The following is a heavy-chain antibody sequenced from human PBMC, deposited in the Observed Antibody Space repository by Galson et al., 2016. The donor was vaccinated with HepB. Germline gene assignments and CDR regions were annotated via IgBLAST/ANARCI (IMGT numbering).Heavy chain of an antibody. J-gene: IGHJ6*02. V-gene: IGHV3-33*01. Sequence: RLSCAASGFTFSDFGMHWVRQAPGKGLEWVALIWYDGSNKHYADSVKGRFTISRDNSKNTLYLQMNSLTAEDTAVYYCARFGGSLGMDVWGQGTTVTVSS. D-gene: IGHD2-15*01. CDR1: GFTFSDFG. CDR3: ARFGGSLGMDV. CDR2: IWYDGSNK.